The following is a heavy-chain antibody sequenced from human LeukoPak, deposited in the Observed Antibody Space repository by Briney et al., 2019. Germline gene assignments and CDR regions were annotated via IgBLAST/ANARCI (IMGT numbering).Heavy chain of an antibody. CDR3: ARVGARGGNSDP. V-gene: IGHV4-61*02. D-gene: IGHD3-16*01. CDR2: IYTSGST. CDR1: GGSISSGSYY. Sequence: PSETLSLTCTVSGGSISSGSYYWSWIRQPAGKGLEWIGRIYTSGSTNYNPSLKSRVTISVDTSKNQFSLRLSSVTAADTAVYYCARVGARGGNSDPWGQGTLVTVSS. J-gene: IGHJ5*02.